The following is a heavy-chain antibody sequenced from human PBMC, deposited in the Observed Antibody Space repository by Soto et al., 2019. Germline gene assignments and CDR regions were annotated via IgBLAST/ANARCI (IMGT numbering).Heavy chain of an antibody. V-gene: IGHV4-39*01. J-gene: IGHJ6*02. CDR2: IYYSGST. D-gene: IGHD6-13*01. CDR1: GGSISSSSYY. CDR3: ARHDSSSWYNYYYYGMDV. Sequence: SETLSLTCTVSGGSISSSSYYWGWIRQPPGKGLEWIGSIYYSGSTYYNPSLKSRVTISVDTSKNQFSLKLSSVTAADTAVYYCARHDSSSWYNYYYYGMDVWGQGTTVTVSS.